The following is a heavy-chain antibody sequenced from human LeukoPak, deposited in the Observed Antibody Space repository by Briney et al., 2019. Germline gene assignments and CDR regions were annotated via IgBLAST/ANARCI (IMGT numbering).Heavy chain of an antibody. J-gene: IGHJ3*02. CDR1: GGSISSYY. CDR2: IYYSGST. CDR3: ARSLRTMVRGVIKSVAFVI. D-gene: IGHD3-10*01. V-gene: IGHV4-59*08. Sequence: SETQSLTCTVSGGSISSYYWSWIRQPPGKGLEWIGYIYYSGSTNYNPSLKSRVTISVDTSKNQFSLKLSSGTAADTAVYYCARSLRTMVRGVIKSVAFVIWGQGTIVTLCS.